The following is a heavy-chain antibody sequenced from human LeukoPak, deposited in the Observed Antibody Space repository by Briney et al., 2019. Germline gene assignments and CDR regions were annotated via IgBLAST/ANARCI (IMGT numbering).Heavy chain of an antibody. Sequence: GGSLRLSCAASGFTFSSYSMNWVRQAPGKGLEWVSSISSSSSYIYYADLVKGRFTISRDNAKNSLYLQMNSLRAEDTAVYYCAREYIVATIGWFDPWGQGTLVTVSS. CDR3: AREYIVATIGWFDP. J-gene: IGHJ5*02. CDR1: GFTFSSYS. D-gene: IGHD5-12*01. CDR2: ISSSSSYI. V-gene: IGHV3-21*01.